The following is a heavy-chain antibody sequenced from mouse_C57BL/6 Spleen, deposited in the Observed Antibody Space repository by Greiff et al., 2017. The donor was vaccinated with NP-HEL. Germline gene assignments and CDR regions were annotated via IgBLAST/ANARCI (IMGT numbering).Heavy chain of an antibody. CDR1: GYTFTSYC. CDR3: ARRGRDGYSVLAFEV. Sequence: EVQLQQSGPELVRPGASVKLSCKASGYTFTSYCLHWVKQSHGKGLEWIGYIDPNDGCTNYNQKFKGKATLTVHKSSSTAYLELRSLTSEDSAVDYCARRGRDGYSVLAFEVGGTGTTVTVSS. D-gene: IGHD2-3*01. CDR2: IDPNDGCT. V-gene: IGHV1-22*01. J-gene: IGHJ1*03.